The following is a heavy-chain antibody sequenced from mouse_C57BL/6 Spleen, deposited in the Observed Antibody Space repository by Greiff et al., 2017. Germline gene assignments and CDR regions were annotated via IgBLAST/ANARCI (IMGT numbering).Heavy chain of an antibody. Sequence: VQLQQSGAELVRPGASVTLSCKASGYTFTDYEMHWVKQTPVHGLEWIGAIDPETGGTAYNQKFKGKAMLTADKSSSTAYMELRSLTSEDSAVYYCTRYTTVVATGDYWGQGTTLTVSS. V-gene: IGHV1-15*01. CDR1: GYTFTDYE. J-gene: IGHJ2*01. CDR2: IDPETGGT. CDR3: TRYTTVVATGDY. D-gene: IGHD1-1*01.